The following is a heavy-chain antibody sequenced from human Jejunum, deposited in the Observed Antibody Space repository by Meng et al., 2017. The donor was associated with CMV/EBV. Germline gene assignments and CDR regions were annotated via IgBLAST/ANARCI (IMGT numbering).Heavy chain of an antibody. CDR2: ISSGSVDI. V-gene: IGHV3-21*01. CDR1: FTFSSSS. D-gene: IGHD2-2*01. CDR3: ARALRCSNPNCNDPAY. Sequence: FTFSSSSMHWVRQAPGKGLEWVSSISSGSVDIFYADSVRGRFTISRDNTKNSLYLQVNSPGAEDTAVYYCARALRCSNPNCNDPAYWGQGTLVTVSS. J-gene: IGHJ4*02.